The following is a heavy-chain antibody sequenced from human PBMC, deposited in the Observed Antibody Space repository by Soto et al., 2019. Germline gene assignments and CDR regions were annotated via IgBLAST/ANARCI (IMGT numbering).Heavy chain of an antibody. Sequence: GGSLRLSCEVSGFTFSTYWMHWVRQAPGKGLVWVSRINSGGSGTTYADSVKGRFIISRDNAKNTLSLQMNSLRAEDTAVYYCAREALSGFYNHMDVWGKGTTVTVSS. D-gene: IGHD3-10*01. CDR1: GFTFSTYW. J-gene: IGHJ6*03. V-gene: IGHV3-74*01. CDR2: INSGGSGT. CDR3: AREALSGFYNHMDV.